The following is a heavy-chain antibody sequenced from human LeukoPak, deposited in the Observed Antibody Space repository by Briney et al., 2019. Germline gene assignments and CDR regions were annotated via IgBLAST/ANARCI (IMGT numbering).Heavy chain of an antibody. CDR2: INHSGST. Sequence: SETLSLTCAVYGGSSSGYYWSWIRQPPGKGLEWIGQINHSGSTNYNPSLKSRLTISVDMSNKQFSLNLSSVTAADTAVYYCARGRYPRGYYMDVWGKGTTVTVSS. CDR1: GGSSSGYY. CDR3: ARGRYPRGYYMDV. V-gene: IGHV4-34*01. D-gene: IGHD1-1*01. J-gene: IGHJ6*03.